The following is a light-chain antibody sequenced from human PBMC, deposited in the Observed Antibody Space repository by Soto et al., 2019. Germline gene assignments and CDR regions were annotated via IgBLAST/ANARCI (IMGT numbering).Light chain of an antibody. CDR2: GAS. V-gene: IGKV3-15*01. CDR1: ESVSNN. Sequence: EIVLTQSPATLSVSQGERATLSCRASESVSNNLAWYQQKPGQAPRLLIFGASARATGIPARFSGNGSGTELTLTIRSLQPEDFAVYYCQQYNKWPLTFGGGTKVEIK. CDR3: QQYNKWPLT. J-gene: IGKJ4*01.